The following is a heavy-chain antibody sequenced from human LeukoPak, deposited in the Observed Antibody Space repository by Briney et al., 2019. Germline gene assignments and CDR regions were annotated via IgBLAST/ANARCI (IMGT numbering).Heavy chain of an antibody. Sequence: SETLSLTCTVSGGSISSYYWSWIRQPAGKGLEWIGRIYTSGSTNYNPSLKSRATMSVDTSKNQFSLKLSSVTAADTAVYYCARDPAGEYCSGGSCYSEYYYYGMDVWGQGTTVTVSS. CDR1: GGSISSYY. J-gene: IGHJ6*02. CDR3: ARDPAGEYCSGGSCYSEYYYYGMDV. CDR2: IYTSGST. D-gene: IGHD2-15*01. V-gene: IGHV4-4*07.